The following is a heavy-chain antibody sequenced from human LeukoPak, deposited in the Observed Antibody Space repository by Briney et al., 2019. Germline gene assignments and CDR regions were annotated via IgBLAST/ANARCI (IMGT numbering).Heavy chain of an antibody. Sequence: GGSLRLSCAASGFTFSAYAMHWVRQAPGKGLEWVAVIWYDGSNKYYADSVKGRFTISRDNSKNTLYLQMNGLRAEDTAVFYCARDDSSGKHYIDSWGQGTRVTVSS. V-gene: IGHV3-33*01. CDR1: GFTFSAYA. CDR3: ARDDSSGKHYIDS. CDR2: IWYDGSNK. J-gene: IGHJ4*02. D-gene: IGHD3-22*01.